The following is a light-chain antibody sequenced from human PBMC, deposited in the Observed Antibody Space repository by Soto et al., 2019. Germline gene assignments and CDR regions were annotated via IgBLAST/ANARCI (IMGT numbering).Light chain of an antibody. CDR3: SSYAGNNIWV. CDR1: SSDVGGYDF. CDR2: EVS. V-gene: IGLV2-8*01. Sequence: ALTQPPSASGSPGQSVTISCTGTSSDVGGYDFVSWYQQHPGKAPKFMIYEVSKRPSGVPDRFSGSKSGSTASLTVSGLQAEDEADYYCSSYAGNNIWVFGGGTKLTVL. J-gene: IGLJ3*02.